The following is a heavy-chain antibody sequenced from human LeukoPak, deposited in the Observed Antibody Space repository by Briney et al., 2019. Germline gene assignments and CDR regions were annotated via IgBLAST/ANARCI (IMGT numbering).Heavy chain of an antibody. CDR3: AKEGRLTVAAVVVENYFDY. CDR2: ISSSSSYI. V-gene: IGHV3-21*04. J-gene: IGHJ4*02. CDR1: GFTFSSYS. Sequence: GGSLRLSCAASGFTFSSYSMNWVRQAPGKGLEWVSSISSSSSYIYYADSVKGRFTISRDNAKNSLYLQMNSLRTEDTATYYCAKEGRLTVAAVVVENYFDYWGQGTPVTVSA. D-gene: IGHD3-22*01.